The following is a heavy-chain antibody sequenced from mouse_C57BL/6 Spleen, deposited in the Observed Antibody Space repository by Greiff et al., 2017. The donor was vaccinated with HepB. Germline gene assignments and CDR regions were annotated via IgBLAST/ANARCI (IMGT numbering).Heavy chain of an antibody. CDR1: GYAFSSSW. J-gene: IGHJ1*03. Sequence: VKLQQSGPELVKPGASVKISCKASGYAFSSSWMNWVKQRPGKGLEWIGRIYPGDGDTNYNGKFKGKATLTADKSSSTAYMQLSSLTSEDSAVCFCTGHYGNYWSFDVWGTGTTVTVSS. CDR3: TGHYGNYWSFDV. CDR2: IYPGDGDT. D-gene: IGHD2-1*01. V-gene: IGHV1-82*01.